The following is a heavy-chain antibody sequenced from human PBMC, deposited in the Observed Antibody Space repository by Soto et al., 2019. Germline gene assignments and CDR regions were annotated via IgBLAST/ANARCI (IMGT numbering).Heavy chain of an antibody. V-gene: IGHV4-59*01. Sequence: SETLSLTCTVSGGSISRYYWSWIRQPPGKGLEWIGYIYYSGSTNYNPSLKSRVTISVDTSKNQFSLKLSSVTAADTAVYYCARDILSWAKDGLKDGMDVWGQGTTVTVSS. CDR3: ARDILSWAKDGLKDGMDV. CDR2: IYYSGST. CDR1: GGSISRYY. J-gene: IGHJ6*02. D-gene: IGHD2-21*01.